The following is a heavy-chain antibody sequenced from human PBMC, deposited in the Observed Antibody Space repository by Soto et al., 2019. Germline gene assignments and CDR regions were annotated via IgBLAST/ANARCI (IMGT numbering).Heavy chain of an antibody. CDR2: IIPILGIA. J-gene: IGHJ5*02. V-gene: IGHV1-69*04. CDR3: ARDRGHIVVVPAAMQRAASWFDP. CDR1: GGTFSSYT. Sequence: QVQLVHSGAEVKKPGSSVKVSCKASGGTFSSYTISWVRQAPGQGLEWMGRIIPILGIANYAQKFQGRVTITADKSTSTAYMELSSLRSEDTAVYYCARDRGHIVVVPAAMQRAASWFDPWGQGTLVTVSS. D-gene: IGHD2-2*01.